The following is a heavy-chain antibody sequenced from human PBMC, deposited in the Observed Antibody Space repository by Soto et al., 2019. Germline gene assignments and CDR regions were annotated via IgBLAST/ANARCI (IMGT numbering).Heavy chain of an antibody. D-gene: IGHD2-15*01. CDR1: GYTFTSYS. Sequence: ASVKVSCKASGYTFTSYSMHWVRQAPRQGLEWMGIINPSSGRTSYAQNFQGRVTMTSDTSTSIVYMEMSSLKSEDTAVYYCARDHNFGFILYAMDVWGQGTTVTVSS. CDR3: ARDHNFGFILYAMDV. J-gene: IGHJ6*02. CDR2: INPSSGRT. V-gene: IGHV1-46*01.